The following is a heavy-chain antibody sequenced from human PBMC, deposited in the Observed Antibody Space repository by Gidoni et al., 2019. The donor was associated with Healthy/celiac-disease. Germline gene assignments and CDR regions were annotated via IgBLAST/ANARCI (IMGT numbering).Heavy chain of an antibody. CDR1: GFTFSSYG. CDR3: ARATVKGSYYYYYGMDV. Sequence: QVQLVESGGGVVQPGRSLRLSCAASGFTFSSYGMQWGRQAPGKGLEWVAVIWYDGSNKYYADSVKGRFTSSRDNSKNTLYLQMNSLRAEDTAVYYCARATVKGSYYYYYGMDVWGQGTTVTVSS. J-gene: IGHJ6*02. CDR2: IWYDGSNK. V-gene: IGHV3-33*01. D-gene: IGHD4-4*01.